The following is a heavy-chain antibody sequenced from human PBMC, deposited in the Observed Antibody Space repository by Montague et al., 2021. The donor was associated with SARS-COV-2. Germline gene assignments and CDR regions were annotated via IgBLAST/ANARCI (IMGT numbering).Heavy chain of an antibody. D-gene: IGHD2-15*01. CDR2: IFYTGST. CDR1: GGSTSNYY. Sequence: SETLSLTCSVSGGSTSNYYWTWIRQSPGKGLQWIGYIFYTGSTKFNPSLKSRVSMSLDTSKNHFSLRLSAVTAADTARYYCARAQNICFIANCVNYFDLGGQGPRAPS. J-gene: IGHJ4*02. CDR3: ARAQNICFIANCVNYFDL. V-gene: IGHV4-59*01.